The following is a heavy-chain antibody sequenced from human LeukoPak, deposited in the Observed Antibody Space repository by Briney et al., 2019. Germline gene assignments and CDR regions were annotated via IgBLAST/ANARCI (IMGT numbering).Heavy chain of an antibody. CDR2: IYSGGST. Sequence: TGGSLRLSCAASGFTVSSNYMSWVRQAPGKGLEWVSVIYSGGSTSYAESVKGRFTISRDNSKNTLYLQMNSLRAEDTAVYYCARDCSSTSCRGGFDPWGQGTLVTVSS. V-gene: IGHV3-66*01. J-gene: IGHJ5*02. CDR3: ARDCSSTSCRGGFDP. CDR1: GFTVSSNY. D-gene: IGHD2-2*01.